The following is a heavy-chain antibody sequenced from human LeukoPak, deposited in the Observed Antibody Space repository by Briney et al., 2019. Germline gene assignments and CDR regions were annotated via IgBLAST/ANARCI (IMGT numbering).Heavy chain of an antibody. D-gene: IGHD6-13*01. CDR2: IYPGDSDT. CDR3: ARPAAGSIFDDS. CDR1: GYSFPSYW. J-gene: IGHJ4*02. Sequence: GEPLKISCKGSGYSFPSYWIAWVRQMPGKGLDWMGIIYPGDSDTRYSPSFQGQDTISADKSISTAYLQWSSLKASDTAMYYCARPAAGSIFDDSWGQGTLVTVSS. V-gene: IGHV5-51*01.